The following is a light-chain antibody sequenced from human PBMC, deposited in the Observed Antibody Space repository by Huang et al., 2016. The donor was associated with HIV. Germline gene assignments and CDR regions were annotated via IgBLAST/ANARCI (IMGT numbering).Light chain of an antibody. V-gene: IGKV1-39*01. CDR1: QSISSY. CDR2: AAS. J-gene: IGKJ5*01. Sequence: DIQMTQSPSSLSASVGDRVTITCRASQSISSYLNWNQQKPGKAPKLLIYAASRLQSGVPARFSGSGSGTDFSLTISSLQPEDFATYYCQQSYRTPITFGQGTRLEIK. CDR3: QQSYRTPIT.